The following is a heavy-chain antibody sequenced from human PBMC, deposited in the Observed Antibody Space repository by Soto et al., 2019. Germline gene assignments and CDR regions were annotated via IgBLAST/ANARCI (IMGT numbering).Heavy chain of an antibody. J-gene: IGHJ4*02. CDR1: GFTFSSYW. D-gene: IGHD3-9*01. Sequence: HPVGSLRLSCAASGFTFSSYWMSWVRQAPGKGLEWVANIKQDGSEKYYVDSVKGRFTISRDNAKNSLYLQMNSLRAEDTAVYYCARDLRVRYFDWLLFDYWGQGTLVTVSS. CDR2: IKQDGSEK. CDR3: ARDLRVRYFDWLLFDY. V-gene: IGHV3-7*03.